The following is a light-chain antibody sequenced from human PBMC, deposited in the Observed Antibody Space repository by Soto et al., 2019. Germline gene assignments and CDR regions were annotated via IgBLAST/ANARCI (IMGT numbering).Light chain of an antibody. CDR3: MQFTHWPWT. CDR2: KVS. CDR1: ESVVYSDGTTY. J-gene: IGKJ1*01. V-gene: IGKV2-30*01. Sequence: VVMTQSLLSLPFPLGRPASPSRRSSESVVYSDGTTYLNWFQRRPGQSPRRLIYKVSDRDSGVPDRFRGSGSGTDFTLNISRVEAEDVGVYYCMQFTHWPWTFGQGTKVDIK.